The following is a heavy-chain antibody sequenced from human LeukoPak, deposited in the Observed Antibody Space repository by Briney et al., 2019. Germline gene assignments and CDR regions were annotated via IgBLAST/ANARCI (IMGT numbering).Heavy chain of an antibody. Sequence: ASVKVSCKVSGYTLTELSMHWVRQAPGKGLEWMGWINPNSGGTNYAQKFQGRVTMTRDTSISTAYMELSRLRSDDTAVYYCARGLAAQNNWFDPWGQGTLVTVSS. J-gene: IGHJ5*02. CDR3: ARGLAAQNNWFDP. CDR1: GYTLTELS. D-gene: IGHD6-6*01. CDR2: INPNSGGT. V-gene: IGHV1-2*02.